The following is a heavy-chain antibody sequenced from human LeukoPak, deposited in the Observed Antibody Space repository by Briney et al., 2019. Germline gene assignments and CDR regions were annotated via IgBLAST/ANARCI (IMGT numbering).Heavy chain of an antibody. V-gene: IGHV4-39*07. CDR1: GFTFSSYA. D-gene: IGHD6-19*01. Sequence: GSLRLSCAASGFTFSSYAMSWVRQPPGKGLEWIASGDYSGGTYYNPPLESRVAISADMSKNQFSLKLTSVTGADTAVYYCAGERGEEYSSGWYKRNYFDNWGQGIRVTVSS. CDR3: AGERGEEYSSGWYKRNYFDN. CDR2: GDYSGGT. J-gene: IGHJ4*02.